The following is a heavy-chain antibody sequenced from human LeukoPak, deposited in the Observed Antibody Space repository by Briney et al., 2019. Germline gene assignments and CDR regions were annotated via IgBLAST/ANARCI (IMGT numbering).Heavy chain of an antibody. J-gene: IGHJ1*01. CDR3: AIDSAVACSGGSCYSDFQH. CDR1: VFTFSSYS. V-gene: IGHV3-21*01. CDR2: ISSSSSYI. D-gene: IGHD2-15*01. Sequence: GGSLRLSCAASVFTFSSYSMNWVRQAPGKGLEWVSSISSSSSYIYYADSVKGRFTISRDNAKNSLYLQMNSLRAEDTAVYYCAIDSAVACSGGSCYSDFQHWGQGTLVIVSS.